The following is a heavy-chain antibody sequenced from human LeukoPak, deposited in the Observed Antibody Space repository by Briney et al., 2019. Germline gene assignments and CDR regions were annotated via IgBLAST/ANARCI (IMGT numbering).Heavy chain of an antibody. CDR2: IYYSGST. CDR1: GGSISSSSYY. CDR3: ARGRYYDSSGYYYVPPHFDY. Sequence: SEALSLTCTVSGGSISSSSYYWGWIRQPPGKGLEWIGSIYYSGSTYYNPSLKSRVTISVDTSKNQFSLKLSSVTAADTAVYYCARGRYYDSSGYYYVPPHFDYWGQETLVTVSS. J-gene: IGHJ4*02. D-gene: IGHD3-22*01. V-gene: IGHV4-39*01.